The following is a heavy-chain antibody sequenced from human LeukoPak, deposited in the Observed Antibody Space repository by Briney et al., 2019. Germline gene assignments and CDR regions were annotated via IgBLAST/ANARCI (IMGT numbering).Heavy chain of an antibody. CDR3: AREPLNPASRAFDI. CDR1: GYSISSGYY. V-gene: IGHV4-61*01. D-gene: IGHD2-2*01. CDR2: IYYSGST. J-gene: IGHJ3*02. Sequence: TSETLSLTCSVSGYSISSGYYWGWIRQPPGKGLEWIGYIYYSGSTNYNPSLKSRVTISVDTSKNQFSLKLSSVTAADTAVYYCAREPLNPASRAFDIWGQGTMVTVSS.